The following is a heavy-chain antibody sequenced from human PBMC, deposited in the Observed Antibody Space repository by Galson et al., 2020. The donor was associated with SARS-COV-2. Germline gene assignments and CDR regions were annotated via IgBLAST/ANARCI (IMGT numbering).Heavy chain of an antibody. CDR1: GFTFSDYY. Sequence: GESLKISCVASGFTFSDYYMSWIRQAPGKGLEWISYISSSGSYTNYADSVKGRFTISRDNAKNSLYLQMNSLRAEDTALYFCARNGRDYSGGICYGAEYFQYWGQGNPVTVSS. D-gene: IGHD2-15*01. V-gene: IGHV3-11*06. CDR3: ARNGRDYSGGICYGAEYFQY. CDR2: ISSSGSYT. J-gene: IGHJ1*01.